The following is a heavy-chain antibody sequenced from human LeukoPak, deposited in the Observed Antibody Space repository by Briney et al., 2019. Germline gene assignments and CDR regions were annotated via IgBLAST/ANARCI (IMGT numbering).Heavy chain of an antibody. CDR3: ARDLGYCSGGSCSD. Sequence: SVKVSCKASGGTFSSYAISWVRQAPGQGLEWMGGIIPIFGTANYAQKFQGRVTITADKSTSTAYMELSSLRSEDTAVYYCARDLGYCSGGSCSDWGQGTLVTVSS. J-gene: IGHJ4*02. CDR2: IIPIFGTA. CDR1: GGTFSSYA. V-gene: IGHV1-69*06. D-gene: IGHD2-15*01.